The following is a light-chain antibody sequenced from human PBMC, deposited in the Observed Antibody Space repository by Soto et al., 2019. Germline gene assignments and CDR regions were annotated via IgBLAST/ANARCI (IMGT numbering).Light chain of an antibody. J-gene: IGKJ1*01. CDR1: QSISRW. V-gene: IGKV1-5*03. CDR3: QKYNAYSTWP. CDR2: KAS. Sequence: DFRITQSPSTLSASVGDRVTISCRASQSISRWLAWYQQKPGKAPKLLIYKASSLESGVPSRFSGSGSGTEFTLTIRRLKTDDLATYYGQKYNAYSTWPVGQGTKGEIK.